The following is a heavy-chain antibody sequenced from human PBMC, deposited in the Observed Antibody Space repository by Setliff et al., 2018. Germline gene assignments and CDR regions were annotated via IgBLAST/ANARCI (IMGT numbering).Heavy chain of an antibody. CDR3: VRDTTSGWMLTN. J-gene: IGHJ4*02. V-gene: IGHV3-7*01. CDR2: IKQDGSEE. Sequence: GGSLRLSCAASGFTFSSYWMSWVRQAPGKGLEWVANIKQDGSEEYYVDSVKGRFTISRDNAKNSLYLQMNSLRAEDTAVYYCVRDTTSGWMLTNWGQGTLVTVSS. CDR1: GFTFSSYW. D-gene: IGHD6-25*01.